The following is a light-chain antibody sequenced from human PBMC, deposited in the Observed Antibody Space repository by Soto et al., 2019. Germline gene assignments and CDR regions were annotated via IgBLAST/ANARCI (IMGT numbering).Light chain of an antibody. CDR3: QAWDSSVV. CDR1: KLGGKY. J-gene: IGLJ2*01. CDR2: DDS. V-gene: IGLV3-1*01. Sequence: SYELTQPPSVSVSPGQTASMTCSGDKLGGKYVCWYQQKPGQSPVLVIYDDSKRPSGIPERFSGSNSGNTATLTISGTQAMDEADYYCQAWDSSVVFGGGTK.